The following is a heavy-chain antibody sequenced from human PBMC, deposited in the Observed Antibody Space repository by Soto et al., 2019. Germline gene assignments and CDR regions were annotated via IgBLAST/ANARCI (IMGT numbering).Heavy chain of an antibody. CDR3: ARDWGHYYGSGSFPSPHPSDI. CDR2: INPNSGGT. J-gene: IGHJ4*02. Sequence: QVQLVQSGAEVKKPGASVKVSCKASGYTFTDYYLHWVRQAPGQGLEWMGWINPNSGGTHYAQKCTGWVPMTRDTSITTAYMELNRLTSDDTAVYYCARDWGHYYGSGSFPSPHPSDIWGQGTLVTVSS. D-gene: IGHD3-10*01. V-gene: IGHV1-2*04. CDR1: GYTFTDYY.